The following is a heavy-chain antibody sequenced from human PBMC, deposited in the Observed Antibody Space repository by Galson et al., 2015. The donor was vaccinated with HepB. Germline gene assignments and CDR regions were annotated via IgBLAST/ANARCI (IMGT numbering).Heavy chain of an antibody. V-gene: IGHV1-18*01. J-gene: IGHJ3*02. Sequence: SCKPAGYTFTTSEITWVRQAAGHGLEGMAWMSHYNGDTKDAQHLQSRVTMTTDTSTSTAYMELRSLRSDDTAVYYCARPRYCNSLSCYFAFDIWGQGTMVTVSS. CDR2: MSHYNGDT. CDR3: ARPRYCNSLSCYFAFDI. D-gene: IGHD2-2*01. CDR1: GYTFTTSE.